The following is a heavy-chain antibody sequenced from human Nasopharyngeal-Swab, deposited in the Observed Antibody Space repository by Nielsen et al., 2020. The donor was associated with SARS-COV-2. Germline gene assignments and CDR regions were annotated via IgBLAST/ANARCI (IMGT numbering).Heavy chain of an antibody. D-gene: IGHD1-26*01. Sequence: WIRQPPGKGLEWVANIKTDGGETHYVGSVRGRFTIPRDNAENSLYLQMTSLRVEDSAVYYCTTAVRSSAFDYWGQGTVVTVSS. V-gene: IGHV3-7*01. CDR3: TTAVRSSAFDY. J-gene: IGHJ4*02. CDR2: IKTDGGET.